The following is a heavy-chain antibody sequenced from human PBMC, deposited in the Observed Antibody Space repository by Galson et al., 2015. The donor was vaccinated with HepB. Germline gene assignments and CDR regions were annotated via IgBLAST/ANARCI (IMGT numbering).Heavy chain of an antibody. D-gene: IGHD1-7*01. CDR2: ISSSGSTI. CDR3: ARSITGTRVVYYYYYGMDV. CDR1: GFTFSSYE. V-gene: IGHV3-48*03. J-gene: IGHJ6*02. Sequence: SLRLSCAASGFTFSSYEMNWVRQAPGKGLEWVSYISSSGSTIYYADSVKGRFTISRDNAKNSLYLQMNSLRAEDTAVYYCARSITGTRVVYYYYYGMDVWGQGTTVTVSS.